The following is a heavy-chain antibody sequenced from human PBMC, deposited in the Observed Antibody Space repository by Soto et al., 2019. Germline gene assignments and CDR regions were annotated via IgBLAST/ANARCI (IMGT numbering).Heavy chain of an antibody. CDR3: AREWELRGIFDY. D-gene: IGHD1-26*01. CDR2: IKQDGSEK. J-gene: IGHJ4*02. CDR1: GFTFSRFW. V-gene: IGHV3-7*01. Sequence: EVQLVESGGGLVQPGGSLRLSCAASGFTFSRFWMSWVRQAPGKGLEWVANIKQDGSEKYYVDSVKGRFTISRDNAENSLYLQMNSLGAEDTAVYYCAREWELRGIFDYWGQGILVTVSS.